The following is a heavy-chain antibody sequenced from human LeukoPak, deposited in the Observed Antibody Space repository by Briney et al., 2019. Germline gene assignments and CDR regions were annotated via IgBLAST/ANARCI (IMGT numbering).Heavy chain of an antibody. CDR1: GYTFTRYY. CDR2: INPNSGGT. CDR3: ARDLGPYCSSTSCYPASYYFDY. Sequence: GASVKVSCKASGYTFTRYYMHWVRQAPGQGLEWMGWINPNSGGTNYAQKFQGRVTMTRDTSISTAYMELSRLRSDDTDVYYCARDLGPYCSSTSCYPASYYFDYWGQGTLVTVSS. D-gene: IGHD2-2*01. V-gene: IGHV1-2*02. J-gene: IGHJ4*02.